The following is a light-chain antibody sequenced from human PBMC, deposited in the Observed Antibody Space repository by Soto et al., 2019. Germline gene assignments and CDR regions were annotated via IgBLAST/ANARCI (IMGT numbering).Light chain of an antibody. CDR3: QNYNSAPIT. Sequence: DIQMTQSPSSLSASVGDRVTITGRASQGIIIYLAWYQQAEGKVPKHXIYGASKLQSGVPSRFRGGGSGTNFTLTISSLQPEDVGTDDCQNYNSAPITFGQGTRLEIK. CDR1: QGIIIY. CDR2: GAS. J-gene: IGKJ5*01. V-gene: IGKV1-27*01.